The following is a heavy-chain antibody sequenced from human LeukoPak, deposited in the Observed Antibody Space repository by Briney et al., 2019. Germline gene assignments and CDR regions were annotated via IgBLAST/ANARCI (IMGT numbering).Heavy chain of an antibody. V-gene: IGHV3-7*05. CDR2: IKQDGSEK. J-gene: IGHJ4*02. CDR1: GFTFSTYW. Sequence: PGGSLRLSCAASGFTFSTYWMSWVRQAPGKGLEWVANIKQDGSEKYYVDSVKGRFTISRDNAKNSLYLQMNSLRVEDTAVYYCARDGLGVVGRSGYYYGPPHFDYWGQGTLVTVSS. D-gene: IGHD3-22*01. CDR3: ARDGLGVVGRSGYYYGPPHFDY.